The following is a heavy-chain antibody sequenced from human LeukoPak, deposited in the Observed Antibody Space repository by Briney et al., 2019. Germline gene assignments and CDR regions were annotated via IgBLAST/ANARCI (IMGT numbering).Heavy chain of an antibody. CDR3: AKSGGGGSYPEYFQH. Sequence: ASVKVSCKASGYTFTSYYMHWVRQAPGQGLEWMGIINPSGGSTSYAQKFQGRVTITTDESTSTAYMELSSLRSEDTAVYYCAKSGGGGSYPEYFQHWGQGTLVTVSS. CDR1: GYTFTSYY. D-gene: IGHD1-26*01. CDR2: INPSGGST. J-gene: IGHJ1*01. V-gene: IGHV1-46*01.